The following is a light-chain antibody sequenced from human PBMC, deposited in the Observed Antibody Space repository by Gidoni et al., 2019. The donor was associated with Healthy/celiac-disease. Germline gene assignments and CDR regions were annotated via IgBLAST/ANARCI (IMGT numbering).Light chain of an antibody. Sequence: IVLTQSPVTLSLSPGERATLSCRASQSVNSYLALYQQKPGQAPRLLIYDASNRATGIPARFSGSGSETDFALTISSLESEDFAVYYCQQRSNWPLTFGGGTKVEIK. CDR3: QQRSNWPLT. CDR1: QSVNSY. J-gene: IGKJ4*01. V-gene: IGKV3-11*01. CDR2: DAS.